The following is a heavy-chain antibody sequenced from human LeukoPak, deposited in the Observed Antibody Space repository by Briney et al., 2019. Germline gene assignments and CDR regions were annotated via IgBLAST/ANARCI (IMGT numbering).Heavy chain of an antibody. CDR3: ARVVRGSGSYHHDAFDI. D-gene: IGHD3-10*01. CDR2: IYYSGST. V-gene: IGHV4-59*01. J-gene: IGHJ3*02. Sequence: SETLSLTCTVSGGSISSYYWSWIRQPPGKGLEWIGYIYYSGSTNYNPSLKSRVTISVDTSKNQFSLKLSSVTAADTAVYYCARVVRGSGSYHHDAFDIWGQGTMVTVSS. CDR1: GGSISSYY.